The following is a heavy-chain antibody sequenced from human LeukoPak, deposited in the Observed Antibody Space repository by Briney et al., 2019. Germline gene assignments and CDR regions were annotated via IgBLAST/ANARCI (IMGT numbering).Heavy chain of an antibody. CDR2: IYYDGNNK. V-gene: IGHV3-33*01. CDR3: ARDLRKNSYFDY. D-gene: IGHD1-7*01. J-gene: IGHJ4*02. Sequence: PGGSLRLSCAASGFTFSTSGMHWVRQAPGKVLEWVAIIYYDGNNKYYADSVKGRFTISRDNPKNTLCLQMNSLRVEDTAVYYCARDLRKNSYFDYWGQGTLVTVSS. CDR1: GFTFSTSG.